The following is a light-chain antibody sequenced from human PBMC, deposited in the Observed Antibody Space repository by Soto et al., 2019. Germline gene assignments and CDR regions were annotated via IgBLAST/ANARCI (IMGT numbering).Light chain of an antibody. CDR2: GTS. CDR1: QSVSSKY. Sequence: EIVFTQSPCTLCLSPGERATLSCRASQSVSSKYLAWYQQKPGQAPRVLIYGTSIRASGVPERFSGGGSGTDFTLTITRLEPEDFAVYYCQQYGSSLFTFGPGT. V-gene: IGKV3-20*01. CDR3: QQYGSSLFT. J-gene: IGKJ3*01.